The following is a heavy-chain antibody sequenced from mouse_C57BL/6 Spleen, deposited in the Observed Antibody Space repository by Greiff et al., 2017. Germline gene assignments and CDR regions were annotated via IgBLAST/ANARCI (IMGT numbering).Heavy chain of an antibody. D-gene: IGHD2-4*01. V-gene: IGHV1-54*01. Sequence: QVQLQQSGAELVRPGTSVKVSCKASGYAFTNYLIEWVKQRPGQGLEWIGVINPGSGGTNYNEKFKGKATLTADKSSSTAYMQLSSLTSEDSAVYFCARGVITRLFDYWGQGTTLTVSS. J-gene: IGHJ2*01. CDR3: ARGVITRLFDY. CDR2: INPGSGGT. CDR1: GYAFTNYL.